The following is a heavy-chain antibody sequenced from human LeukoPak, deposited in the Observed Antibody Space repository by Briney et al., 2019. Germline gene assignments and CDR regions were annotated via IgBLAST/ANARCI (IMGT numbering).Heavy chain of an antibody. D-gene: IGHD4/OR15-4a*01. CDR3: ANEVRPNDY. V-gene: IGHV3-23*01. CDR2: IDISGGST. CDR1: GFTFNSHA. J-gene: IGHJ4*02. Sequence: GGSLRLSCAVSGFTFNSHAMCWVRQAPGKGLEWVSSIDISGGSTYYADSVKGRFTISRDNSKNTLYLQMNSLRGEDTALYFCANEVRPNDYWGQGTLVTASS.